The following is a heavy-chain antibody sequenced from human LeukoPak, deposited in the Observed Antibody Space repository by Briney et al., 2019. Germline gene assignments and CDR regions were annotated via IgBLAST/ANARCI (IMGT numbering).Heavy chain of an antibody. J-gene: IGHJ4*02. CDR2: TGTAGDT. CDR1: GFTSSSYD. CDR3: ARLNDSSGLDY. V-gene: IGHV3-13*01. D-gene: IGHD3-22*01. Sequence: GGSLRLSCAASGFTSSSYDMHWVRQATGKGLEWVSATGTAGDTYYPGSVKGRFTISRENAKNSLYLQMNSLRAGDTAVYYCARLNDSSGLDYWGQGTLVTVSS.